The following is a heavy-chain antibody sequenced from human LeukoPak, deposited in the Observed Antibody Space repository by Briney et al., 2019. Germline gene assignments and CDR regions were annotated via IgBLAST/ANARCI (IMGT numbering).Heavy chain of an antibody. V-gene: IGHV3-7*01. CDR2: IKQDGSEK. CDR3: ASVPSGATDYYYYYMDV. Sequence: PGGSLRLSCAASGFTFSSYWMSWVRQAPVKGLEWVASIKQDGSEKYYVDSVKGRFTISRDNAKNSLYLQMNSLRAEDTAVYYCASVPSGATDYYYYYMDVWGKGTTVTVSS. CDR1: GFTFSSYW. J-gene: IGHJ6*03. D-gene: IGHD2-15*01.